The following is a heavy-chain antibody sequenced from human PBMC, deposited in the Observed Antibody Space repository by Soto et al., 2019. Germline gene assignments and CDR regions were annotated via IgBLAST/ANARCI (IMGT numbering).Heavy chain of an antibody. CDR3: ARAKTDYSNYYYYYYMDV. J-gene: IGHJ6*03. D-gene: IGHD4-4*01. Sequence: SETLSLTCTVSGGSISSGGYYWSWIRQHPGKGLEWIGYIYYSGSTYYNPSLKSRVTISVDTSKNQFSLKLSSVTAADTAVYYCARAKTDYSNYYYYYYMDVWGKGTTVTVSS. CDR1: GGSISSGGYY. V-gene: IGHV4-31*03. CDR2: IYYSGST.